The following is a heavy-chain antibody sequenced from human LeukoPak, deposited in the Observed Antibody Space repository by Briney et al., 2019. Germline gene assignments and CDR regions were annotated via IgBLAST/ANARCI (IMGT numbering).Heavy chain of an antibody. CDR1: GFTFSSYS. Sequence: GGSLRLSCAASGFTFSSYSMNWVRQAPGKGLEWVSYISSSSSTIYYADSVKGRFTISRDNAKNSLYLQMNSLRAEDTAVYYCARDPPLPYCSGGSCSPKTDYWGQGTLVTVSS. V-gene: IGHV3-48*04. CDR3: ARDPPLPYCSGGSCSPKTDY. J-gene: IGHJ4*02. CDR2: ISSSSSTI. D-gene: IGHD2-15*01.